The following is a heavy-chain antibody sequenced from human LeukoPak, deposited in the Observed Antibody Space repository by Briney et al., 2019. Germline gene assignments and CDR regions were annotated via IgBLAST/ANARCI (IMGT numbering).Heavy chain of an antibody. CDR2: IYYSGST. CDR3: ARYDWGYYKYYGLDV. V-gene: IGHV4-61*01. D-gene: IGHD3-16*01. Sequence: SETLSLTCTVSDGSVSSGSYYWSWIRQPPGRGLEWIGYIYYSGSTNYNPSLKSRVIMSADTSKNQLYLTLISVTAADTAVYYCARYDWGYYKYYGLDVWGQGTTVTVSS. CDR1: DGSVSSGSYY. J-gene: IGHJ6*02.